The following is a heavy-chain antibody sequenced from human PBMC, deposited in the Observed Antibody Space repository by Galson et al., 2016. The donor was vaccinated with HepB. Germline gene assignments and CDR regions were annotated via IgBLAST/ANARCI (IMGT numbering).Heavy chain of an antibody. Sequence: SLRLSCAASGFTFSSSAMHWVRQAPGKGLEWVAVIWFDGSKKYYADSVKGRFTISRDNSKGILYLQMSSLRAEDTAVSYCARVGSFGMGNAFDPWGQGTLVTVSS. D-gene: IGHD1-14*01. V-gene: IGHV3-33*01. CDR3: ARVGSFGMGNAFDP. J-gene: IGHJ5*02. CDR2: IWFDGSKK. CDR1: GFTFSSSA.